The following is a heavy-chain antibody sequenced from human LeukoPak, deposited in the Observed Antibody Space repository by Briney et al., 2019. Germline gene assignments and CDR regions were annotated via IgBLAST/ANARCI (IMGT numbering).Heavy chain of an antibody. CDR2: INAGNGNT. Sequence: ASVKVSCKASGYTFSSYGISWVRQAPGQRLEWMGWINAGNGNTKYSQKFQGRVTITRDTSASTAHMELSSLRSEDTAVYYCAKNYDFWSGSPKYYYYMDVWGKGTTVTVSS. D-gene: IGHD3-3*01. CDR1: GYTFSSYG. CDR3: AKNYDFWSGSPKYYYYMDV. V-gene: IGHV1-3*01. J-gene: IGHJ6*03.